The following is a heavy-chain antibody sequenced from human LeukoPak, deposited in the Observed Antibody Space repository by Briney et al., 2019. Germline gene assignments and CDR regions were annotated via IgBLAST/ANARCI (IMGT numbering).Heavy chain of an antibody. Sequence: GSLRLSCAASGFTFSSYEMNWVRQAPGKGLEWVSYISSSGSTIYYADSVKGGFTISRDNAKNSLYLQMNSLRAEDTAVYYCARDLGILDAFDIWGQGTMVTVSS. D-gene: IGHD1-26*01. J-gene: IGHJ3*02. CDR1: GFTFSSYE. V-gene: IGHV3-48*03. CDR2: ISSSGSTI. CDR3: ARDLGILDAFDI.